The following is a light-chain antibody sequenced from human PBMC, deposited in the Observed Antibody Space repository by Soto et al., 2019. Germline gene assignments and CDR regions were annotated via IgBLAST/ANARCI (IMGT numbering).Light chain of an antibody. CDR1: QSVSSY. CDR3: QQRSNWPGT. CDR2: DAS. Sequence: EIVLTQSPATLSLSPGERATLSCRASQSVSSYLAWYQQKPGQAPRLLIYDASNRATGIPARFSGSGSGTDFTLTISILEPEDFAVYYCQQRSNWPGTFGQGPKVEIK. V-gene: IGKV3-11*01. J-gene: IGKJ1*01.